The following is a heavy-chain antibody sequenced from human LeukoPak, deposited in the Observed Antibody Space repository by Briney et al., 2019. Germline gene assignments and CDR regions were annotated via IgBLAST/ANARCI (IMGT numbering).Heavy chain of an antibody. CDR1: GYTFTGYY. D-gene: IGHD1-26*01. Sequence: GSSVKVSCKASGYTFTGYYLHWVRQAPCQEREGMGWINPKSGGTKYAQKFQGRVTMTRDTSISTAYMELSRLRSYDTAVYYCARDHSGSYYDRDHYYYYYYMDVWGKGTTVTVSS. CDR3: ARDHSGSYYDRDHYYYYYYMDV. CDR2: INPKSGGT. V-gene: IGHV1-2*02. J-gene: IGHJ6*03.